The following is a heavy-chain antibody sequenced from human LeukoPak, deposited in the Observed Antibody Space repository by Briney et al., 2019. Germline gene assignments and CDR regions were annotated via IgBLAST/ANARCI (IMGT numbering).Heavy chain of an antibody. J-gene: IGHJ5*02. CDR2: ISDSGSGSN. CDR1: GGSFSGYY. V-gene: IGHV4-34*11. CDR3: AKSSSAYGDYVRFDP. D-gene: IGHD4-17*01. Sequence: PSETLSLPCAVYGGSFSGYYWSWIRQPPGKGLDRIAYISDSGSGSNKYNPTFKSRSTISMYTSKNHASLLLNSLTAAATAVYYCAKSSSAYGDYVRFDPWGQGTLVTVSS.